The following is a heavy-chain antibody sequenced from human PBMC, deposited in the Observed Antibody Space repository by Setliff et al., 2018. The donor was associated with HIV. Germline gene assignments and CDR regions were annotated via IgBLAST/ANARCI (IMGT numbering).Heavy chain of an antibody. CDR1: GGTFSSYV. D-gene: IGHD5-12*01. J-gene: IGHJ4*02. CDR2: IIPVSDTT. Sequence: SVKVSCKSSGGTFSSYVINWVRQAPGQGLEWMGGIIPVSDTTNYAQKFQGRVTITADASTRTAYMELSGLRSEDTAVYYCARGRDGYNYLLREDYWGQGTLVTVSS. V-gene: IGHV1-69*13. CDR3: ARGRDGYNYLLREDY.